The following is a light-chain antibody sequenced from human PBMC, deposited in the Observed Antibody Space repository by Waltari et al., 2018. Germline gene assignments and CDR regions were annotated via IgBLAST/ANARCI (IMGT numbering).Light chain of an antibody. J-gene: IGKJ1*01. V-gene: IGKV3-15*01. CDR3: QQYHQRPPWT. CDR1: QSVTTN. CDR2: GAS. Sequence: VLTQFPDTLSVSPGERATLSCRASQSVTTNLAWYQQKPGLPPRLLIYGASTTATGVPARFSGSGSGTEFTLIISSLQSEDFAVYYCQQYHQRPPWTFGQGTKVEIK.